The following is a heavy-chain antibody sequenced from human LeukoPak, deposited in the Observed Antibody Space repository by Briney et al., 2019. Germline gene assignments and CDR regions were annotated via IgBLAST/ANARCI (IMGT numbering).Heavy chain of an antibody. V-gene: IGHV4-61*01. CDR2: IYYSGST. J-gene: IGHJ4*02. D-gene: IGHD5-18*01. Sequence: SETLSLTCTVSGGSVSSGSYYWSWIRQPPGKGLEWIGYIYYSGSTNYNPSLKSRVTISVDTSKNQFSLKLSSVTAADTALYHCAREAMYSYGNNFDYWGQGTLVTVSS. CDR1: GGSVSSGSYY. CDR3: AREAMYSYGNNFDY.